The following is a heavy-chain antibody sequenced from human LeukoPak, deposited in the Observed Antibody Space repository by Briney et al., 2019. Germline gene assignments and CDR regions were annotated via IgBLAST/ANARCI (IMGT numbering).Heavy chain of an antibody. CDR3: ARDKPYCSGGSCYGGYWFDP. CDR2: FDPEDGET. V-gene: IGHV1-24*01. Sequence: ASVKVSCKVSGYTLTELSMHWVRQAPGKGLEWMGGFDPEDGETIYAQKFQGRVTITRDTSASTAYMELSSLRSEDTAVYYCARDKPYCSGGSCYGGYWFDPWGQGTLVTVSS. D-gene: IGHD2-15*01. CDR1: GYTLTELS. J-gene: IGHJ5*02.